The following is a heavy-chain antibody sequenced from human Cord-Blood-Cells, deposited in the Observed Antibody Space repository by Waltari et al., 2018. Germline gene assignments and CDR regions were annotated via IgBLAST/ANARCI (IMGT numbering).Heavy chain of an antibody. J-gene: IGHJ6*02. Sequence: QVQLVESGGGVVQPGRSLRLSCAASGFTISSYAMHWVRQAPGKGLEWVAVISYDGSNKYYADSVKGRFPISRDNSKNTLYLQMNSLRAEDTAVYYCARDILIAARPKTYYYYGMDVWGQGTTVTVSS. CDR1: GFTISSYA. CDR3: ARDILIAARPKTYYYYGMDV. V-gene: IGHV3-30-3*01. CDR2: ISYDGSNK. D-gene: IGHD6-6*01.